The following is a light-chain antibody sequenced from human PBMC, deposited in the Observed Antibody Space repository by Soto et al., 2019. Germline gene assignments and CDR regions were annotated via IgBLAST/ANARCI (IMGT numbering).Light chain of an antibody. J-gene: IGLJ2*01. V-gene: IGLV2-8*01. CDR2: EVT. Sequence: QSALTQPPSASGSPGQSVTISCTGTSSDVGGYRYVSWYQKNPGKAPKVMIYEVTKRPSGVPDRVSGSKSGNTASLTVSGLQAEDEADYYCSSYAGNNNLVVFGGGTKLTVL. CDR1: SSDVGGYRY. CDR3: SSYAGNNNLVV.